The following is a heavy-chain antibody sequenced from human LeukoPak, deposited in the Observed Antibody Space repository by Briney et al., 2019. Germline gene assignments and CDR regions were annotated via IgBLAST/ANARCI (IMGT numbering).Heavy chain of an antibody. CDR1: GYTFTDYY. V-gene: IGHV1-2*02. CDR3: ARVSRSRDAFDI. D-gene: IGHD2-2*01. CDR2: INPNSGGT. Sequence: ASVKVSCKASGYTFTDYYMHWVRQAPGQGHEWMGWINPNSGGTNYAQKFQGRVTMTRDTSISTAYMELSRLRSDDTAVYYCARVSRSRDAFDIWGQGTMVTVSS. J-gene: IGHJ3*02.